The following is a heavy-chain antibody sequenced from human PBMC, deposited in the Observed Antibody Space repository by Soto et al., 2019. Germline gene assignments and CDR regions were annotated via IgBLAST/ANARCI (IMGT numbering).Heavy chain of an antibody. Sequence: QVHLVQSGAEVKKPGASVKVSCKGTGYAFTTYGITWVRQAPGQGLEWMGWISAHNGNTNYAQKLQGRVTVTRDTSTSTAYMELRSLRSDDTAVYYCARGRDRDYWGQGALVTVSS. CDR2: ISAHNGNT. J-gene: IGHJ4*02. CDR3: ARGRDRDY. V-gene: IGHV1-18*01. CDR1: GYAFTTYG.